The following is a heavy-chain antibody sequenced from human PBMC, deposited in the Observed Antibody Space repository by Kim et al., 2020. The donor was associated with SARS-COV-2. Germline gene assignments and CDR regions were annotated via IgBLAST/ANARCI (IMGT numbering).Heavy chain of an antibody. J-gene: IGHJ6*02. D-gene: IGHD5-18*01. CDR1: GFTFSDYY. Sequence: GGSLRLSCAASGFTFSDYYMSWIRQAPGKGLEWVSYISSSGSTIYYADSVKGRFTISRDNAKNSLYLQMNSLRAEDTAVYYCASPLYEGQLWFFDYYYGMDVWGQGTTVTVSS. V-gene: IGHV3-11*04. CDR3: ASPLYEGQLWFFDYYYGMDV. CDR2: ISSSGSTI.